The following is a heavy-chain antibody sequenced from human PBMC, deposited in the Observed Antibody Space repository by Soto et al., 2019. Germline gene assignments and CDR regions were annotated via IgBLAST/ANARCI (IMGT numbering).Heavy chain of an antibody. CDR3: ARSRNDGRLGSYDI. J-gene: IGHJ3*02. CDR1: GYTFTGYY. CDR2: INPRNGGT. V-gene: IGHV1-2*02. D-gene: IGHD1-26*01. Sequence: ASVEVSCKVFGYTFTGYYIHWVLQAPGQGLEWMGWINPRNGGTNYPQKFQGRVTVTTDTSISTAYMELNRLRDDDTAVYFCARSRNDGRLGSYDIWGQGTVVTVSS.